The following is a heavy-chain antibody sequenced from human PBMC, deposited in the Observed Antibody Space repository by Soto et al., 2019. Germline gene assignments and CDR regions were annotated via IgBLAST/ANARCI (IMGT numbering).Heavy chain of an antibody. J-gene: IGHJ4*02. CDR2: LIPLFGTS. D-gene: IGHD7-27*01. CDR3: ARGPNWGYRFDS. V-gene: IGHV1-69*06. Sequence: STVRVSCEASGGTFTGHAISWVRQAPGQGPEWMGGLIPLFGTSQHAQNFQGRLTITADKSTSTAYMELTSLRFEDTAIYYCARGPNWGYRFDSWGQGTLVTVSS. CDR1: GGTFTGHA.